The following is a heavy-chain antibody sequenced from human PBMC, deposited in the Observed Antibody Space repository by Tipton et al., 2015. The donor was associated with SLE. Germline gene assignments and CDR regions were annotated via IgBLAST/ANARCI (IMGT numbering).Heavy chain of an antibody. Sequence: LRLSCTVSGRSISSHYWSWIRQPPGKGLEWIGYIYYSGSTNYNPSLKSRVTISIDTSKNQFSLKLSSVTAADTAVYYCTRGPWGFWSGYDLRYFDILGRGTLVTVSS. D-gene: IGHD3-3*01. CDR2: IYYSGST. V-gene: IGHV4-59*11. CDR3: TRGPWGFWSGYDLRYFDI. CDR1: GRSISSHY. J-gene: IGHJ2*01.